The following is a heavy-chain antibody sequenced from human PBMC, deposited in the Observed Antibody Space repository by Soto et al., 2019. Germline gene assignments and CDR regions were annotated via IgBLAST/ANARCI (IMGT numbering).Heavy chain of an antibody. CDR1: GFTFSSYS. D-gene: IGHD2-21*01. CDR3: ARDGDSYYYYYGMDV. Sequence: VGSLRLSCAASGFTFSSYSMNWVRQAPGKGLEWVSYISSSSSTIYYADSVKGRFTISRDNAKNSLYLQMNSLRDEDTAVYYCARDGDSYYYYYGMDVWGQGTTVTVS. V-gene: IGHV3-48*02. J-gene: IGHJ6*02. CDR2: ISSSSSTI.